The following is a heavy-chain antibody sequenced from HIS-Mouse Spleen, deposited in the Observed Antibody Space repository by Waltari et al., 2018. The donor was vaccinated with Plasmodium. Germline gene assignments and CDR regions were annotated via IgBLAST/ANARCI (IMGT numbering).Heavy chain of an antibody. CDR3: ARVLGYKAAAGTFVEYFQH. V-gene: IGHV1-2*02. CDR2: INPNSGGT. J-gene: IGHJ1*01. D-gene: IGHD6-13*01. Sequence: QVQLVQSGAEVKKPGASVKVSFKASGYTFTGYYIHWVRQAPGQGLEWMGWINPNSGGTNYAQKFQGRVTMTRDTSISTAYMELSRLRSDDTAVYYCARVLGYKAAAGTFVEYFQHWGQGTLVTVSS. CDR1: GYTFTGYY.